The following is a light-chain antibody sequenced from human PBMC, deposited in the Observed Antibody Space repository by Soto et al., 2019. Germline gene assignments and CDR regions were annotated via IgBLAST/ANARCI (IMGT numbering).Light chain of an antibody. V-gene: IGKV1-39*01. CDR2: AAT. CDR1: QSISSS. J-gene: IGKJ3*01. CDR3: QQSYSTPFT. Sequence: DIQMTQSPSSLSASVGDRVTITCRASQSISSSLNWYQQKPGKAPNLLIYAATSVQSGVPSRFSGSGSGTDFTLTISSLQPEDFATYYWQQSYSTPFTFGPGAKVDIK.